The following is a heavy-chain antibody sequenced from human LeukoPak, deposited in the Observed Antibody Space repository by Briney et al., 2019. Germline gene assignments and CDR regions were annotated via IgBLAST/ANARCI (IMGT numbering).Heavy chain of an antibody. CDR1: GFTFSSYA. J-gene: IGHJ4*02. D-gene: IGHD6-13*01. Sequence: GGSLRLSCAASGFTFSSYAMSWVRQAPGKGLEWVANIKQDESEKYYVDSVKGRFTISRDNAKNSLYLQMHSLRAEDTAVYYCARAIAAAGTFDYWGQGTLVTVSS. V-gene: IGHV3-7*01. CDR2: IKQDESEK. CDR3: ARAIAAAGTFDY.